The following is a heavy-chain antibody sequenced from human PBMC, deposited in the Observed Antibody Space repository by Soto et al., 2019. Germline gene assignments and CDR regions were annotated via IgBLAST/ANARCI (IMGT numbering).Heavy chain of an antibody. D-gene: IGHD1-26*01. CDR3: ARTFGGSYPGDYYYYGMDV. CDR2: INPSGGST. Sequence: GASVKVSCKASGYTFTSYGMSWVRQAPGQGLEWMGIINPSGGSTSYAQKFQGRVTMTRDTSTSTVYMELSSLRSEDTAVYYCARTFGGSYPGDYYYYGMDVWGQGTTVTVSS. J-gene: IGHJ6*02. CDR1: GYTFTSYG. V-gene: IGHV1-46*01.